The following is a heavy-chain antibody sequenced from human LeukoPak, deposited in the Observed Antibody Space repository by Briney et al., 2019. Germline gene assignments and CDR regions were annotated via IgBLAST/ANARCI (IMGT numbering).Heavy chain of an antibody. CDR3: ARGGTVTGRGSNWFDP. Sequence: ASVKVSCKASGYTFTSYGISWVRQAPGQGLEWMGGIIPIFGTANYAQKFQGRVTITADESTSTAYMELSSLRSEDTAVYYCARGGTVTGRGSNWFDPWGQGTLVTVSS. CDR2: IIPIFGTA. CDR1: GYTFTSYG. D-gene: IGHD4-17*01. J-gene: IGHJ5*02. V-gene: IGHV1-69*13.